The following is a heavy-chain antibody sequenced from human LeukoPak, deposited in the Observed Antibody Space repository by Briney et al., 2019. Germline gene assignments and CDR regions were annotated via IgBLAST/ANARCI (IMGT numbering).Heavy chain of an antibody. Sequence: SVKVSCKASRGTFSSYAISWVRQAPGQGLEWMGRIIPIIDLANYAQKFQGRVTITADESTSTAYMELSSLRSEDTAIYYCARDNPPYCNGGSCYSYWGQGTLVTISS. CDR2: IIPIIDLA. CDR1: RGTFSSYA. D-gene: IGHD2-15*01. CDR3: ARDNPPYCNGGSCYSY. J-gene: IGHJ4*02. V-gene: IGHV1-69*04.